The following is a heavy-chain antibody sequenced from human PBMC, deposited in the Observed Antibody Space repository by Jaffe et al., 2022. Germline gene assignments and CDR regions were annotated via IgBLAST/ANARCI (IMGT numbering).Heavy chain of an antibody. D-gene: IGHD3-22*01. V-gene: IGHV3-49*04. Sequence: EVQLVESGGGLVQPGRSLRLSCTASGFTFGDYAMSWVRQAPGKGLEWVGFIRSKAYGGTTEYAASVKGRFTISRDDSKSIAYLQMNSLKTEDTAVYYCTGPPRDYYDSSGYYYGYWGQGTLVTVSS. J-gene: IGHJ4*02. CDR3: TGPPRDYYDSSGYYYGY. CDR2: IRSKAYGGTT. CDR1: GFTFGDYA.